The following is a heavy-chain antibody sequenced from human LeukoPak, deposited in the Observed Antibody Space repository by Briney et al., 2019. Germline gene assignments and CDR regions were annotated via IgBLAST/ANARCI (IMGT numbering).Heavy chain of an antibody. Sequence: GESLKISCKGSGYSFTSYWIGWVRQMPGKGLEWMGIIYPGDSDTRYSPSFQGQVTISADKSISTAYLQWSSLKASDTAMYYCARRDETLGYCSGTSCYSQAVDYWGQGNLVTVSS. CDR2: IYPGDSDT. V-gene: IGHV5-51*01. J-gene: IGHJ4*02. CDR3: ARRDETLGYCSGTSCYSQAVDY. D-gene: IGHD2-2*01. CDR1: GYSFTSYW.